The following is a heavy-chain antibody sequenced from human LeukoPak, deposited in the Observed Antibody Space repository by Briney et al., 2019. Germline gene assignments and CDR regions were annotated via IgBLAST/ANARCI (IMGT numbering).Heavy chain of an antibody. J-gene: IGHJ6*03. D-gene: IGHD6-13*01. Sequence: SGTLSLTCTVSGGSISSYYWSWIRQPPGKGLEWIGYIYTSGSTNYNPSLKSRVTISVDTSKNQFSLKLSSVTAADTAVYYCARLLRIAARKNLYYYYYMDVWGKGTTVTVSS. CDR3: ARLLRIAARKNLYYYYYMDV. V-gene: IGHV4-4*09. CDR1: GGSISSYY. CDR2: IYTSGST.